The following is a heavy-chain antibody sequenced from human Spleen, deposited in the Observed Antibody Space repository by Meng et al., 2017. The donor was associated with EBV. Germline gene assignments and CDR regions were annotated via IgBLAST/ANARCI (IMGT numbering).Heavy chain of an antibody. CDR1: GASISSSNW. D-gene: IGHD4-17*01. Sequence: QGRLQGAGPGVVKPSGTSSLPCSVSGASISSSNWWTWVRQPPGKGLEWIGEIYHSGPTNYNPSLKSRVTMSVDKSKNQFSLKMNSVTAADAAVYYCARGDRASMTTVTSLVYWGQGTLVTVSS. CDR3: ARGDRASMTTVTSLVY. V-gene: IGHV4-4*02. J-gene: IGHJ4*02. CDR2: IYHSGPT.